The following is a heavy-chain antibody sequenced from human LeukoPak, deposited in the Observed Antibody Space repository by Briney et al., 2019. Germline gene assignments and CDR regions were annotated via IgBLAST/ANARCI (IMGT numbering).Heavy chain of an antibody. D-gene: IGHD6-6*01. J-gene: IGHJ4*02. CDR2: ISWNSGSI. V-gene: IGHV3-9*01. Sequence: QAGGSLRLSCAASGFTFDDYAMDWVRQAPGKGLEWVSGISWNSGSIGYADSVKGRFTISRDNAKNSLYLQMNSLRAEDTALYYCAAREYSSYYFDYWGQGTLVTVSS. CDR3: AAREYSSYYFDY. CDR1: GFTFDDYA.